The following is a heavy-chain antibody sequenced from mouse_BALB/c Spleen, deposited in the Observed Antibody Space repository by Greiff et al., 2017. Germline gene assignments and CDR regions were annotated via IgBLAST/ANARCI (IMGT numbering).Heavy chain of an antibody. V-gene: IGHV5-6*01. D-gene: IGHD1-1*01. J-gene: IGHJ2*01. Sequence: EVQGVESGGDLVKPGGSLKLSCAASGFTFSSYGMSWVHQTPDKRLEWVATISSGGSYTYYPDSVKGRFTISRDNAKNTLYLQMSSLKSEDTAMYYCARNPSITTGVLDYWGQGTTLTVSS. CDR3: ARNPSITTGVLDY. CDR2: ISSGGSYT. CDR1: GFTFSSYG.